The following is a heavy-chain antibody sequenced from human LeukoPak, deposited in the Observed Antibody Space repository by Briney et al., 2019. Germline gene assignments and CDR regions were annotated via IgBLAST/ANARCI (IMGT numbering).Heavy chain of an antibody. D-gene: IGHD2-2*01. CDR3: AGKSAYCSSTSCHDY. CDR1: GGSISSYY. Sequence: SETLSLTCTVSGGSISSYYWSWLRQPPGKGLEWIGYIYYSGSTNYNPSLKSRVTISVDTSKNQFSLKLSSVTAADTAVYYCAGKSAYCSSTSCHDYWGQGTLVTVSS. V-gene: IGHV4-59*01. J-gene: IGHJ4*02. CDR2: IYYSGST.